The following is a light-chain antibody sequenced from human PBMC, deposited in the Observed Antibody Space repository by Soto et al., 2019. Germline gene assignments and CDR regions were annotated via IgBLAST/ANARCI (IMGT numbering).Light chain of an antibody. J-gene: IGKJ1*01. CDR2: GAS. CDR1: QGIGNA. CDR3: LQDINYPWT. Sequence: AIQLTESPSSLSASVGYRVTISCRASQGIGNALGWYQQKPGKPPKVLIYGASNLQSGVPPRFSGSGSGTDFTLAICSLQAEDSASDYCLQDINYPWTFGQGTKVDIK. V-gene: IGKV1-6*01.